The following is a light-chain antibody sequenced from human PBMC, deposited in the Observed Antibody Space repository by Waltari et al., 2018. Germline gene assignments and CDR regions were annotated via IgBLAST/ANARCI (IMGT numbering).Light chain of an antibody. CDR2: DDD. CDR1: NIGSKS. V-gene: IGLV3-21*02. J-gene: IGLJ2*01. CDR3: QVWDSTNVHVV. Sequence: SYELTQPPSVSVAPGQTARVACGGNNIGSKSVHWYQQRPGQPPVLVVYDDDDRPSGIPERFSGSNSGNTATLTISRVEAGDEADFYCQVWDSTNVHVVFGGGTKLTVL.